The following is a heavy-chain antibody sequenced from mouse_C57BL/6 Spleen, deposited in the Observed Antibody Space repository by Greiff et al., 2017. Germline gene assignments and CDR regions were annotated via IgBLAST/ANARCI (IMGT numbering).Heavy chain of an antibody. CDR3: EIPYEYDDGSWFAY. Sequence: VQLQQSGPELVKPGASVKISCKASGYEFSSSWINWVKQRPGTGLEWIGRIYPGDGDTNYNGKFKGKATLTADKSSSTAYMQLSSLTSGDSAVYFCEIPYEYDDGSWFAYWGKGTLVNVSA. J-gene: IGHJ3*01. D-gene: IGHD2-4*01. CDR1: GYEFSSSW. CDR2: IYPGDGDT. V-gene: IGHV1-82*01.